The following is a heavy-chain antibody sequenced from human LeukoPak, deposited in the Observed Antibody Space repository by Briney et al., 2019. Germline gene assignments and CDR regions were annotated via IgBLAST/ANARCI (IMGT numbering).Heavy chain of an antibody. Sequence: SETLSLTCAVYGGSFSGYYWSWIRQPPGKGLEWIGEINHSGSTNYNPSLKSRVTISVDTSKNQFSLKLSSVTAADTAVYYCARLPYSSSWGGGLYFDYWGQGTLVTVSS. CDR1: GGSFSGYY. J-gene: IGHJ4*02. D-gene: IGHD6-13*01. V-gene: IGHV4-34*01. CDR2: INHSGST. CDR3: ARLPYSSSWGGGLYFDY.